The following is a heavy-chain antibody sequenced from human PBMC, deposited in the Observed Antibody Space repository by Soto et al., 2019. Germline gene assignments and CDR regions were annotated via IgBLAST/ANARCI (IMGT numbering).Heavy chain of an antibody. V-gene: IGHV4-4*02. Sequence: QVQLQESGPGLVKPSGILSLTCAVSGGSFTDKWWRWIRQTPGKGLEWIGEVHHSGSTNYSPSRKSRVTMSVDTSKNDFSLKLFSLTAADTAIYYCAREGDHPFSLGYWGQGTLVTVSS. J-gene: IGHJ4*02. CDR1: GGSFTDKW. CDR3: AREGDHPFSLGY. CDR2: VHHSGST. D-gene: IGHD3-16*01.